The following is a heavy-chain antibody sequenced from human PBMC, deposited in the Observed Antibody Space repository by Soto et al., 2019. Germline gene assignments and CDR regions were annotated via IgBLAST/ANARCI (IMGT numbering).Heavy chain of an antibody. Sequence: QVQLVQSGAEVMKPGALVKVSCKASGYTFTTYFLHCVRQPPGEGLECLGWIFPGSGGTNYAKKLQGRVVMLRDTSITTSYMELLRLMSDDTAVYYCARKWHRGNDYWGQGALITVSS. CDR2: IFPGSGGT. V-gene: IGHV1-2*02. CDR3: ARKWHRGNDY. J-gene: IGHJ4*02. CDR1: GYTFTTYF. D-gene: IGHD3-10*01.